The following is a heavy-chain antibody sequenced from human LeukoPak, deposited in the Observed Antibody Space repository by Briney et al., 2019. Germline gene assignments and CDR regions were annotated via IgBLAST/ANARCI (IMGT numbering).Heavy chain of an antibody. V-gene: IGHV4-59*01. CDR1: GGPISSYY. J-gene: IGHJ4*02. Sequence: SETLSLTCTVSGGPISSYYWSWIRQPPGKGLEWIGYIYYSGSTNYNPSLKSRVTISVDTSKNQFSLKLSSVTAADTAVYYCARVYGDYWGQGILVTVSS. D-gene: IGHD2-8*01. CDR3: ARVYGDY. CDR2: IYYSGST.